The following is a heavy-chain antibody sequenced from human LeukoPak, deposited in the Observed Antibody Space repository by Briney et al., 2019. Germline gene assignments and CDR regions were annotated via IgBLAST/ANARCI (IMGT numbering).Heavy chain of an antibody. CDR2: INTYNGNP. CDR1: GYTFSSYA. D-gene: IGHD6-13*01. CDR3: ARDRRGSSWYLPMHNWFDP. Sequence: ASVKVSCKASGYTFSSYAMNWVRQAPGQGLEFMGWINTYNGNPTYAQAFTGRFVFSVDTSVSTAYLQISSLKAEDTAVYYCARDRRGSSWYLPMHNWFDPWGQGTLVTVSS. V-gene: IGHV7-4-1*02. J-gene: IGHJ5*02.